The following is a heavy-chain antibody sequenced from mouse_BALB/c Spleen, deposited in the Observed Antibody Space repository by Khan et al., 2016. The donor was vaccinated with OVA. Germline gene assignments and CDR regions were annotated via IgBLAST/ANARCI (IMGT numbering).Heavy chain of an antibody. CDR1: GFSLTSFG. J-gene: IGHJ4*01. D-gene: IGHD1-3*01. V-gene: IGHV2-9*02. CDR2: IWAGGST. Sequence: VQLQESGPGLVAPSQSLSITCTVSGFSLTSFGVHWVRQPPGKGLEWLGLIWAGGSTNYNSALMSRLNISKDNSKSQVFSKMNSRQTDDTAMYYCAKTSYAMDFWGQGTSVTVSS. CDR3: AKTSYAMDF.